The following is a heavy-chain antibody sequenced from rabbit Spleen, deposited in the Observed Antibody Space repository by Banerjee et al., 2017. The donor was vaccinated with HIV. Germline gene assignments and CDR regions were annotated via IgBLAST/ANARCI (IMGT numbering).Heavy chain of an antibody. V-gene: IGHV1S45*01. CDR3: ARGSGGGGSYFAL. CDR2: IYGGSSGAT. D-gene: IGHD8-1*01. J-gene: IGHJ4*01. CDR1: GFSFSSSYW. Sequence: EESGGDLVKPEGSLTLTCTASGFSFSSSYWICWVRQAPGKGLEWIACIYGGSSGATHYASWAKGRFTISKTSSTTVTLQMTSLTAADTATYFCARGSGGGGSYFALWGPGTLVTVS.